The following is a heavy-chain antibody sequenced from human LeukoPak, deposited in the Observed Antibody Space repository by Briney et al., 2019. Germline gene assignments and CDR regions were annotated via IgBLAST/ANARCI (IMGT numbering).Heavy chain of an antibody. CDR1: GGSLSGHY. CDR2: IYYTGTT. V-gene: IGHV4-59*11. J-gene: IGHJ4*02. CDR3: ARFSWGCSTASCYLTN. Sequence: SETLALTCTVGGGSLSGHYWGWIRQPPGKGLELVGHIYYTGTTFYNPSLNSRVTITLDTSRNQFSLRLTSVIAADTAVYYCARFSWGCSTASCYLTNWGQGALVTVSS. D-gene: IGHD2-2*01.